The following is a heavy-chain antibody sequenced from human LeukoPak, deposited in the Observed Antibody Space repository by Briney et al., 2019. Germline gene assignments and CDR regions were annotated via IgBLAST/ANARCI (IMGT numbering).Heavy chain of an antibody. J-gene: IGHJ4*02. Sequence: GGSLRLSCAASGFTFSDYYMSWIRQAPGKGLEWVSYISSSGSTIYYADSVKGRFTISRDNSKNTLYLQMNSLRAEDTAVYYCAKAAMMAFDYWGQGTLVTVSS. CDR2: ISSSGSTI. CDR3: AKAAMMAFDY. D-gene: IGHD5-18*01. CDR1: GFTFSDYY. V-gene: IGHV3-11*01.